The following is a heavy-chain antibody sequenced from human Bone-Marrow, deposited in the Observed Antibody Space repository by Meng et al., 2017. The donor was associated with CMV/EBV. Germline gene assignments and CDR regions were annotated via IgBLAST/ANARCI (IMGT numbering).Heavy chain of an antibody. CDR2: IWSDGSNT. Sequence: GGSLRLSCAASGFTFSSYEMNWVRQAPGKGLEWVAVIWSDGSNTYYAVSVKGRFTISRDNSKNTLYLQMNSLRAEDTAVYYCAKENAGGGRYSFDYWGQGTLVTVSS. V-gene: IGHV3-33*06. D-gene: IGHD1-26*01. CDR1: GFTFSSYE. CDR3: AKENAGGGRYSFDY. J-gene: IGHJ4*02.